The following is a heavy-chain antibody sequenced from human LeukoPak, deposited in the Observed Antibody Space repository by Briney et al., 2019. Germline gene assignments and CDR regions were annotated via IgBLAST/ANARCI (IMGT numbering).Heavy chain of an antibody. CDR3: AREGYCSSTSCYHMDV. J-gene: IGHJ6*03. Sequence: SGGSLRLSCAASGFTFSSYSMNWVRQAPGKGLEWVSSISSSSSYIYYADSVKGRFTISRGNAKNSLYLQMNSLRAEDTAVYYCAREGYCSSTSCYHMDVWGKGTTVTVSS. V-gene: IGHV3-21*01. CDR2: ISSSSSYI. D-gene: IGHD2-2*01. CDR1: GFTFSSYS.